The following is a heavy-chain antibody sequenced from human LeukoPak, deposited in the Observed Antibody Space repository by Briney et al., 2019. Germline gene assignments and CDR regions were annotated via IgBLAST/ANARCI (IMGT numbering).Heavy chain of an antibody. CDR1: GFTFSSYG. V-gene: IGHV3-30*02. CDR3: AKDDRSGYDFIGCGLDY. CDR2: IRYDGSNK. D-gene: IGHD5-12*01. J-gene: IGHJ4*02. Sequence: GGSLRLSCAASGFTFSSYGMHWVRQAPGKGLEWVAFIRYDGSNKYYADSVKGRFTISRDNSKNTLYLQMNSLRAEDTAVYYCAKDDRSGYDFIGCGLDYWGQGTLVTVSS.